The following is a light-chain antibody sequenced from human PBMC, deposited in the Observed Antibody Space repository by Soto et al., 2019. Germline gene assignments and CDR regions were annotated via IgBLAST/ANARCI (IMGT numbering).Light chain of an antibody. CDR1: QGISTW. Sequence: TQMTQSPPPVSASVGDRVTITCRASQGISTWLAGYQQKPGKPPTLLTNAASSLQSGVPSRFSGSGSGTDFTLTVSSLQPEDFATYYCQQANSFPLTFGGGTKVDIK. CDR2: AAS. V-gene: IGKV1-12*01. J-gene: IGKJ4*02. CDR3: QQANSFPLT.